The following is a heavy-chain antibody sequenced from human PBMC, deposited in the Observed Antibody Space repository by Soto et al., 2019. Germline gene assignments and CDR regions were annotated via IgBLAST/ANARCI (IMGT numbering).Heavy chain of an antibody. J-gene: IGHJ4*02. CDR2: INSDGSST. CDR3: ARTSLVVPAATREGY. V-gene: IGHV3-74*01. D-gene: IGHD2-15*01. CDR1: GFTFSSYW. Sequence: GGSLRLSCAASGFTFSSYWMHWVRQAPGKGLVWVSRINSDGSSTSYADSVKGRFTISRDNAKNTVYLQMNSLRAEDTAVYYCARTSLVVPAATREGYWGQGTLVTVSS.